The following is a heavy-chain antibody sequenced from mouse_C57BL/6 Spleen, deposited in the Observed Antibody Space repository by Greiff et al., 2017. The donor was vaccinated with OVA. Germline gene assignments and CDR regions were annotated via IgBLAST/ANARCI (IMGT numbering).Heavy chain of an antibody. Sequence: VKLQESGPELVKPGASVKISCKASGYAFSSSWMNWVKQRPGKGLEWIGRIYPGDGDTNYNGKFKGKATLTADKSSSTAYMQLSSLTSEDSAVYVCARGTVVVPYCYFDVWGTGTTVTVSS. CDR1: GYAFSSSW. CDR3: ARGTVVVPYCYFDV. J-gene: IGHJ1*03. V-gene: IGHV1-82*01. D-gene: IGHD1-1*01. CDR2: IYPGDGDT.